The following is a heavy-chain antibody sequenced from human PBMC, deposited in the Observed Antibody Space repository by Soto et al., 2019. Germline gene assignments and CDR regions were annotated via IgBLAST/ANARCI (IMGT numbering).Heavy chain of an antibody. CDR1: GVTFSSST. CDR2: IVPIPGIA. V-gene: IGHV1-69*02. Sequence: QVQLVQSGAEVKKPGSSVKVSCKASGVTFSSSTISWVLQAPGQGLVWMGRIVPIPGIANYAQKFQGRVTITADKSTSTAYMERSKLRSEATVVYYCARSYQQLVYVYLDYWGQGNLVIVSS. J-gene: IGHJ4*02. CDR3: ARSYQQLVYVYLDY. D-gene: IGHD6-13*01.